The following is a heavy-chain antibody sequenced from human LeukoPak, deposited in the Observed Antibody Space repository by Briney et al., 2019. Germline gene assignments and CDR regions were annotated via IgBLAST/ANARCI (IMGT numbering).Heavy chain of an antibody. V-gene: IGHV1-18*01. Sequence: VASVKVSCKTSGYSFTSYGISWVRQAPGQGLEWMGWISAYNGNTNYAQKVQGRVTMTTDTSTSTAYMELRSLRSDDTAVYYCARDRWYSRNWNDAVDIWGQGTMVTVSS. CDR1: GYSFTSYG. D-gene: IGHD6-13*01. CDR2: ISAYNGNT. J-gene: IGHJ3*02. CDR3: ARDRWYSRNWNDAVDI.